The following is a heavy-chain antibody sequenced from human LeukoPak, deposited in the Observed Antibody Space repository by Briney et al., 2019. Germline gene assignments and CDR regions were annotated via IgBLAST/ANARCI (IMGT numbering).Heavy chain of an antibody. CDR3: ARSVRFGGMDYGMDV. D-gene: IGHD3-16*01. V-gene: IGHV1-69*13. CDR1: GGTFSSYA. CDR2: IIPMFGTA. J-gene: IGHJ6*02. Sequence: TSVKFSCKASGGTFSSYAISWVRQAPGQGLERMGGIIPMFGTANYAQKFQGRVTITADESTSTAYMELSSLRSEDTAVYYCARSVRFGGMDYGMDVWGQGTTVTVSS.